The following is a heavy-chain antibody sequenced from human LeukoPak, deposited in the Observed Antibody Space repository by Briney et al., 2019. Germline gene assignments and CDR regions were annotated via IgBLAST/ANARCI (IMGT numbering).Heavy chain of an antibody. CDR2: IDWDDAK. V-gene: IGHV2-70*04. CDR3: ARVLYSSSWYAFDI. Sequence: SGPTLVNPTQTLTLTCTFSGFSLSTSGMRVSWIRHPPGKALEWLARIDWDDAKFYSTSPKTRLTISKDTSKNQVVLTMTNMDPVDTATYYCARVLYSSSWYAFDIWGQGTMVTVSS. J-gene: IGHJ3*02. CDR1: GFSLSTSGMR. D-gene: IGHD6-13*01.